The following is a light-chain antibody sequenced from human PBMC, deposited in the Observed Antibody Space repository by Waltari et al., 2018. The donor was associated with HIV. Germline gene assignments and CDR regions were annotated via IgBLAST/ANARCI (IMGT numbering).Light chain of an antibody. V-gene: IGKV1-39*01. J-gene: IGKJ3*01. CDR2: HAS. Sequence: DINMTQSPSYLSATVGDRVTITCRASQNIINYLNWYHQSPGNPPKLLIFHASALQDGVASRFSGRGSGTEFTLSIAGLQPDDFGTYSCQQTFSPPRTFGPGT. CDR3: QQTFSPPRT. CDR1: QNIINY.